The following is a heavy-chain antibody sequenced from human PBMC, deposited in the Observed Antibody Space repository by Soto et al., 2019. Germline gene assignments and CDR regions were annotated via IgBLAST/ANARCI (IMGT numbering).Heavy chain of an antibody. J-gene: IGHJ4*01. D-gene: IGHD3-22*01. V-gene: IGHV4-4*02. CDR1: GASITGSDW. CDR3: VRMSVVRQFAY. Sequence: PSETLCLTCTVSGASITGSDWWSWVRQTPEKGLEWIGEIYHSGTTNYHPSLKSRVTISQDKSKNQFSLNLTSLTPPDTAVYSCVRMSVVRQFAYWGRGSLVTVSS. CDR2: IYHSGTT.